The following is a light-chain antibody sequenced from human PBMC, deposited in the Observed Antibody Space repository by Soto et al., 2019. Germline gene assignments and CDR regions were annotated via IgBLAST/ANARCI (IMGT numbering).Light chain of an antibody. CDR3: QQFDDSLWT. CDR2: GAS. CDR1: QSVSTNN. J-gene: IGKJ1*01. V-gene: IGKV3-20*01. Sequence: EIVLTQSPGTLSLSPGDRATLSGRASQSVSTNNFAWYQQRPGQAPRLLIYGASSRATGIPDRFSGSGSGTDFTLTISRLEPEDFAVYYCQQFDDSLWTFGQGTKVDIK.